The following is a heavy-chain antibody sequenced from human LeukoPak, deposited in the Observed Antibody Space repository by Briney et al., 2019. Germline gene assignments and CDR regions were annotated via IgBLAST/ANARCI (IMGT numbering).Heavy chain of an antibody. CDR1: GYIIRSAYF. CDR3: VRENWGVDY. CDR2: VYHTGST. D-gene: IGHD3-10*01. Sequence: SETLSLTCDVSGYIIRSAYFRGWIRQPPGKGLEWIGSVYHTGSTYSNPSLKSRVTTSLDTSKNQFSLKLTSVTAADTAVYYCVRENWGVDYWGQGTLVTVSS. J-gene: IGHJ4*02. V-gene: IGHV4-38-2*02.